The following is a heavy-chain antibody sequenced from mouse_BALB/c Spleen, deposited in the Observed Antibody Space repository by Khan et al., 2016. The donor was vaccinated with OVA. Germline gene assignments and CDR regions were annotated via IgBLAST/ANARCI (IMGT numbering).Heavy chain of an antibody. CDR3: AIIYYGYDWLAY. CDR2: IWGEGGT. J-gene: IGHJ3*01. V-gene: IGHV2-3*01. D-gene: IGHD2-2*01. Sequence: QVQLKESGPGLVAPSQSLSIRCTVSGLSLTNYGVSWVRQPPGKGLEWLGGIWGEGGTNYHSVLISRLSVSKDNSKSQVVVKLNSLQTDDTATYYCAIIYYGYDWLAYWGQGTLVTVSA. CDR1: GLSLTNYG.